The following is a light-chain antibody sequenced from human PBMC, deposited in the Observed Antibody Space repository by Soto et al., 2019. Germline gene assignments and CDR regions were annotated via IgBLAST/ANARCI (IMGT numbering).Light chain of an antibody. CDR2: AAS. J-gene: IGKJ5*01. V-gene: IGKV1-39*01. Sequence: DIQMTQSPSSLSASVGDRVTITCRASESIAMHLNWYQQKPGKAPKLLIYAASILQNGVPSRFRGGGSGTDFTLTINNLQTEDFATYYCKQTYSTLSITFGQGTRLEIK. CDR1: ESIAMH. CDR3: KQTYSTLSIT.